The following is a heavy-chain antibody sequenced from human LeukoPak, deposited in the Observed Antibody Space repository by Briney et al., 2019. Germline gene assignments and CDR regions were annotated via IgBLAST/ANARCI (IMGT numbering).Heavy chain of an antibody. CDR3: ARAPEVGATHYFDY. CDR1: GFTFSSYA. CDR2: ISSSSSYI. J-gene: IGHJ4*02. V-gene: IGHV3-21*01. D-gene: IGHD1-26*01. Sequence: NPGRSLRLSCAASGFTFSSYAVHWVRQAPGKGLEWVSSISSSSSYIYYADSVKGRFTISRDNARNSLYLQMDSLRAEDTAVYYCARAPEVGATHYFDYWGQGTLVTVSS.